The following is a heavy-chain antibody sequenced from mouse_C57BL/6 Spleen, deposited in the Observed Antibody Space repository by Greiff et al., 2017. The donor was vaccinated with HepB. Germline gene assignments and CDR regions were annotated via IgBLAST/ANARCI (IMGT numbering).Heavy chain of an antibody. J-gene: IGHJ3*01. CDR1: GYTFTSYW. D-gene: IGHD1-1*02. Sequence: QVQLQQPGAELVRPGSSVKLSCKASGYTFTSYWMHWVKQRPIQGLEWIGNIDPSDSETHYNQKFKDKATLTVDKSSSTAYMQLSSLTSEDSAVYYGAREEEVSVVAGWGQGTLVTVAA. V-gene: IGHV1-52*01. CDR3: AREEEVSVVAG. CDR2: IDPSDSET.